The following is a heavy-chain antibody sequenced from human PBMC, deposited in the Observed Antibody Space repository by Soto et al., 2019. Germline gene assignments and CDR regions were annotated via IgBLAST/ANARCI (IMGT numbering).Heavy chain of an antibody. CDR2: IYYSGST. Sequence: QLQLQESGPGLVKPSETLSLTCTVSGGSISSSSYYWGWIRQPPGKGLEWIGSIYYSGSTYYNPSLKSRVTISVDTSKNQFSLKLSSVTAADTAVYYCASSHDYGDYVFKTWGQGTLVTVSS. CDR1: GGSISSSSYY. CDR3: ASSHDYGDYVFKT. D-gene: IGHD4-17*01. V-gene: IGHV4-39*01. J-gene: IGHJ5*02.